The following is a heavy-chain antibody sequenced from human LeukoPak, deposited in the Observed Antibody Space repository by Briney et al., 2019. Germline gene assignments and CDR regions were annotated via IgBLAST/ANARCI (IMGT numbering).Heavy chain of an antibody. CDR2: ISSSSSYI. CDR3: ARDLGQGIEGATNWFDP. CDR1: GFTFSSYS. D-gene: IGHD1-26*01. J-gene: IGHJ5*02. V-gene: IGHV3-21*01. Sequence: PGGSLRLSCAASGFTFSSYSMNWVRQAPGKGLEWVSSISSSSSYIYYADSVKGRFTISRDNAKNSLYLQMNSLRAEDTAVYYCARDLGQGIEGATNWFDPWGQGTLVTVSS.